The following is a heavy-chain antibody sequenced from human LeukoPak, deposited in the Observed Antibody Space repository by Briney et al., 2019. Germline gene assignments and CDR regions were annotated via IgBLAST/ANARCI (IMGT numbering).Heavy chain of an antibody. CDR1: GGSISNYY. Sequence: SETLSLTCTLSGGSISNYYWSWIRQPPGNGLEWIGYIFYSGSTNYNPSLKSRVTISVDTSKNQFSLKLSSVTAADTAVYYCARVGQWPAFDSWGQGTLVTVSS. D-gene: IGHD6-19*01. J-gene: IGHJ4*02. CDR2: IFYSGST. V-gene: IGHV4-59*01. CDR3: ARVGQWPAFDS.